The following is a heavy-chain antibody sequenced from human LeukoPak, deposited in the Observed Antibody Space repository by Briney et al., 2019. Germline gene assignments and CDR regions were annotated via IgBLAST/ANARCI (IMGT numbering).Heavy chain of an antibody. J-gene: IGHJ4*02. CDR2: ISSSSSYI. Sequence: GGSLRLSCAASGFTFSSYSMNWVRQAPGKGLEWVSSISSSSSYIYYADSVKGRFTISRDNAKNSLYLQMNSLRAEDTAVYYCARVALLRAWPSLDYWGQGTLVTVSS. V-gene: IGHV3-21*01. CDR1: GFTFSSYS. D-gene: IGHD5-12*01. CDR3: ARVALLRAWPSLDY.